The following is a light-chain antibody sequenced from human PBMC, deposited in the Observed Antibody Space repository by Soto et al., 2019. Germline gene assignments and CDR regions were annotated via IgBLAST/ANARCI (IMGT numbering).Light chain of an antibody. Sequence: QSALTQPASVSGSPGQSITISGTGTSSDVGSYNLVSWYQQHPGKAPKLMIYEVSKRPSGVSNRFSGSKSGNTASLTISGLQAEYEADYYCCSYAGSSFYVFGTGTKLTVL. V-gene: IGLV2-23*02. J-gene: IGLJ1*01. CDR2: EVS. CDR1: SSDVGSYNL. CDR3: CSYAGSSFYV.